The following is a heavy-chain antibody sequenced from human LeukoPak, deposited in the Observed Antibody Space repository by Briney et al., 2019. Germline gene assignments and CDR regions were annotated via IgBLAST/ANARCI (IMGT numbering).Heavy chain of an antibody. CDR3: ARSYYYGSGSPMWFDP. Sequence: SETLSLTCTVSGGSISSYYWSWIRQPPGKGLEWIGYIYYSGSTNYNPSLKSRVTISVDTSKNQLSLKLSSVTAADTAVYYCARSYYYGSGSPMWFDPWGQGTLVTVSS. V-gene: IGHV4-59*08. J-gene: IGHJ5*02. CDR2: IYYSGST. CDR1: GGSISSYY. D-gene: IGHD3-10*01.